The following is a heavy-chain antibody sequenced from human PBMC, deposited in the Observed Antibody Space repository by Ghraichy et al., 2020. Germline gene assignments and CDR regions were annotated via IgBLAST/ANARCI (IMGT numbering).Heavy chain of an antibody. CDR3: ARQKGGGEWDRRVSSWFDS. D-gene: IGHD3-16*01. CDR1: GDSISSSVYY. V-gene: IGHV4-39*06. Sequence: SETLSLTCTVSGDSISSSVYYWDWIRQSPGKGLEWIGTAYYSGSTYYNVSLKSRVTISVDTSKNQFALNLRSVTAADTAVYYCARQKGGGEWDRRVSSWFDSWGQGILVTVSS. CDR2: AYYSGST. J-gene: IGHJ5*01.